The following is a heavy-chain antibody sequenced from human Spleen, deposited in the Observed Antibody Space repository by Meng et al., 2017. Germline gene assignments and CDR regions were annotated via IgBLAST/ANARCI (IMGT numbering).Heavy chain of an antibody. CDR3: ASVYCSGGSCPPFDY. CDR2: ISSSGSTI. CDR1: GFTLSDYY. D-gene: IGHD2-15*01. V-gene: IGHV3-11*01. J-gene: IGHJ4*02. Sequence: GESLKISCAASGFTLSDYYMSWIRQAPGKGLEWVSYISSSGSTIYYADSVKGRFTISRDNAKNSLYLQMNSLRAEDTAVYYCASVYCSGGSCPPFDYWGQGTLVTVSS.